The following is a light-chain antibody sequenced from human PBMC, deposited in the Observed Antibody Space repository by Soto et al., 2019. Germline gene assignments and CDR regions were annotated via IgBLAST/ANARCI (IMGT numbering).Light chain of an antibody. CDR2: TSG. Sequence: IPMTQSPSSLSASVGDRVTITCRASQRITTYLNWYQQKPGEAPKLLISTSGTLQRGVPSRFSGSGSRTDFSLTITALRPEDFATYFCQQTYSTPYTFGQGTKLEIK. J-gene: IGKJ2*01. CDR3: QQTYSTPYT. V-gene: IGKV1-39*01. CDR1: QRITTY.